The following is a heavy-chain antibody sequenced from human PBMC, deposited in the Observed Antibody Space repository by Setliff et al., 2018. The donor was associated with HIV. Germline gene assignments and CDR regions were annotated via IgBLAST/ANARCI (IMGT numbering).Heavy chain of an antibody. D-gene: IGHD3-3*01. J-gene: IGHJ3*02. CDR1: GVSINSHY. Sequence: SETLSLTCTVSGVSINSHYWSWIRQPPGKGLEWIGYIYTSGSTNFNPSLKSRGTISVDTSKNQFSLKLNSVTAADTAIYYCARDRSGTSYAGDDAFDIWGQGTMVTVSS. V-gene: IGHV4-4*09. CDR3: ARDRSGTSYAGDDAFDI. CDR2: IYTSGST.